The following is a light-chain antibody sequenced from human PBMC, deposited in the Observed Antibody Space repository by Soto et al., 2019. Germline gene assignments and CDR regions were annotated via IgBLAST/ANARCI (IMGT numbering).Light chain of an antibody. Sequence: DIVMTQSPDSLGASLGERATINCKSSQSVLHISNNQNYLAWYQHKAGQPPKLLIYWASTREFGVPDRFSGTGSGTDFTLNISNLQAEDVEVYYCKQYYSSPLTFGGGTKVDIK. CDR3: KQYYSSPLT. V-gene: IGKV4-1*01. CDR2: WAS. J-gene: IGKJ4*01. CDR1: QSVLHISNNQNY.